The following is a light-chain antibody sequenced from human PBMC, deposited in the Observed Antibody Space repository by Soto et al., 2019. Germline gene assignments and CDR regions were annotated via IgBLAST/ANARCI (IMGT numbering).Light chain of an antibody. J-gene: IGLJ1*01. Sequence: LTQPASVSGSPGQSITISCTGTSSDVGSYNLVSWYQHHPGKAPKFMIYEGTKRPSGVSSRFSGSKSGNTASLTISGLQAEDEAYYYCCSYAGGSTYVFGTGTKVTVL. CDR3: CSYAGGSTYV. CDR1: SSDVGSYNL. V-gene: IGLV2-23*01. CDR2: EGT.